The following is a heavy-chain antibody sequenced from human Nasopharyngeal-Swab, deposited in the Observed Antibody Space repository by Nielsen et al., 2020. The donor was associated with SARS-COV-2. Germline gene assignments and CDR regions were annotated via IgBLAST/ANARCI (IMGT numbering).Heavy chain of an antibody. CDR3: ARTDSSGYYPVTYYYYGMDV. J-gene: IGHJ6*02. V-gene: IGHV3-30-3*01. CDR2: ISYDGSNK. D-gene: IGHD3-22*01. Sequence: WIRQPPGKGLEWVAVISYDGSNKYYADSVKGRFTISRDNSKNTLYLQMNSLRAEDTAVYYCARTDSSGYYPVTYYYYGMDVRGQGTTVTVSS.